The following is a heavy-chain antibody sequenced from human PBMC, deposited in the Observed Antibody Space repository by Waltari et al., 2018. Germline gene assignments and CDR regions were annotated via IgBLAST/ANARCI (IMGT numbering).Heavy chain of an antibody. CDR1: GGSISSGDYY. J-gene: IGHJ4*02. Sequence: QVQLQESGPGLVKPSQTLSLTCTVSGGSISSGDYYWSWIRHPPGKGLEWIGYIYYSGSTYYNPSLKSRVTISVDTSKNQFSLKLSSVTAADTAVYYCASRQRRLGELHPIDYWGQGTLVTVSS. D-gene: IGHD3-16*01. V-gene: IGHV4-30-4*08. CDR3: ASRQRRLGELHPIDY. CDR2: IYYSGST.